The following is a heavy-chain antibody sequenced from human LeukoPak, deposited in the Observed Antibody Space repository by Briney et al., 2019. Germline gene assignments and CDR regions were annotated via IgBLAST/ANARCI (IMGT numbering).Heavy chain of an antibody. CDR2: ISGSGDST. J-gene: IGHJ6*02. Sequence: GGSLRLSCAASGFTFSSYAMSWVRQAPGKGLEWVSAISGSGDSTYYADSVKGRFTISRDNSKNTLYLQMNSLRAEDTAVYYCAKAGTPGSGSYFYYYGMDVWGQGTTVTVSS. V-gene: IGHV3-23*01. CDR3: AKAGTPGSGSYFYYYGMDV. D-gene: IGHD1-26*01. CDR1: GFTFSSYA.